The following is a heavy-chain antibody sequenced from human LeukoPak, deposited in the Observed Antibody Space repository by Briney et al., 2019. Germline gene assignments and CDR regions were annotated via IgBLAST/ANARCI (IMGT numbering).Heavy chain of an antibody. J-gene: IGHJ5*02. CDR3: ARDSVYCSSTSCSSFPNWFDP. D-gene: IGHD2-2*01. V-gene: IGHV1-2*02. CDR1: GYTFTGYY. CDR2: INPNSGGT. Sequence: ASVKVSCKASGYTFTGYYMHWVRQAPGQGLEWMGWINPNSGGTNYAQKFQGRVTMTRDTSISTAYMELSRLRSDDTAVYYCARDSVYCSSTSCSSFPNWFDPWGQGTLVTVSS.